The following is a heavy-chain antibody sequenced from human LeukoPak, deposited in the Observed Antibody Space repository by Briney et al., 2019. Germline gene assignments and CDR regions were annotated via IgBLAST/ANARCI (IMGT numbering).Heavy chain of an antibody. CDR3: APSITIFGVVSY. CDR1: GFTFSSYA. D-gene: IGHD3-3*01. Sequence: GGSLRLSCAVSGFTFSSYAMSWVRQAPGKGLEWVSAISGSGGSTYYADSVKGRFTISRDNSKNTLYLQMNSLRAEDTAVYYCAPSITIFGVVSYWGQGTLVTVSS. CDR2: ISGSGGST. V-gene: IGHV3-23*01. J-gene: IGHJ4*02.